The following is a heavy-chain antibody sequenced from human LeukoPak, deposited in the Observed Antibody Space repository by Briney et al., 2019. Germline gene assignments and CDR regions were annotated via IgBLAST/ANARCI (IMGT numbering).Heavy chain of an antibody. CDR2: ISSSSSYI. J-gene: IGHJ4*02. CDR1: GFTFSSYS. D-gene: IGHD6-13*01. V-gene: IGHV3-21*01. Sequence: GGSLRLSCAASGFTFSSYSMNWVRQAPGKGLEWASSISSSSSYIYYADSVKGRFTISRDKAKNSLYLQMNSLRAEDTAVYYCARGRGQLVLNYFDYWGQGTLVTVSS. CDR3: ARGRGQLVLNYFDY.